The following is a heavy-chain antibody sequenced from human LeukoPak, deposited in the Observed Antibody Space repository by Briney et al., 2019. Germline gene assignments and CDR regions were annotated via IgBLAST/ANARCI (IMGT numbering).Heavy chain of an antibody. D-gene: IGHD3-10*01. CDR2: MYSHGLT. CDR1: GFAVSSTY. J-gene: IGHJ4*02. CDR3: VRDIGSYPPEK. V-gene: IGHV3-53*01. Sequence: GGSLRLSCAASGFAVSSTYMSWVRQAPGKGLEWVSLMYSHGLTSYGDSVRGRFTISRDTSKNTLHLQMNSLRAEDTAIYYCVRDIGSYPPEKWGQGTLVTVSS.